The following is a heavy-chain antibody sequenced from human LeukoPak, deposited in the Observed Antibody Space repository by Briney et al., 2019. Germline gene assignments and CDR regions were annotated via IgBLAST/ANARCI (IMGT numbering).Heavy chain of an antibody. D-gene: IGHD6-13*01. Sequence: GGSLRLSCAASGFTFSSYWMHWVRHAPGKGLVWVSRINSDGSSTSYADSVKGRFTISRDNAKNTLYLKMNSLRAEDTAVYYCAREAAAGGGYTDYWGQGTLVTVSS. V-gene: IGHV3-74*01. CDR3: AREAAAGGGYTDY. J-gene: IGHJ4*02. CDR1: GFTFSSYW. CDR2: INSDGSST.